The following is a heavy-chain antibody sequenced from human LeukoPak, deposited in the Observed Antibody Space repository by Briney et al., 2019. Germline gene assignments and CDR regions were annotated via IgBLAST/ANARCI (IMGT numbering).Heavy chain of an antibody. Sequence: PGGSLRLSCAASGFTFSSYSMNWVRQAPGKGLEWVANIKQDGSEKYYVDSVKGRFTISRDNAKNSLYLQMNSLRAEDTAVYYCARELPGIAAAFDYWGQGTLVTVSS. CDR3: ARELPGIAAAFDY. D-gene: IGHD6-13*01. CDR2: IKQDGSEK. J-gene: IGHJ4*02. V-gene: IGHV3-7*01. CDR1: GFTFSSYS.